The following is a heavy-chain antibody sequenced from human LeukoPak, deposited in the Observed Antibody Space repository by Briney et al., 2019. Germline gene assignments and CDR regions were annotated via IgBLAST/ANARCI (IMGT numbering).Heavy chain of an antibody. CDR1: GYSFTSNW. CDR3: ARHRHCSSTSCYRLDY. Sequence: GESLKISCKGSGYSFTSNWIGWVRQVPEKGLEWMGILHPGDSDTRYSPSFQGQVTISADKSISTAYLQWTSLKASDTAMYYCARHRHCSSTSCYRLDYWGQGTLVTVSS. CDR2: LHPGDSDT. D-gene: IGHD2-2*01. J-gene: IGHJ4*02. V-gene: IGHV5-51*01.